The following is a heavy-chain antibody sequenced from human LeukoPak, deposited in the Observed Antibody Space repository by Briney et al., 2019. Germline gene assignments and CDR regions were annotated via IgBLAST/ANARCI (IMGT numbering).Heavy chain of an antibody. CDR3: ARAPGYCSSTSCPNWFDP. J-gene: IGHJ5*02. D-gene: IGHD2-2*03. V-gene: IGHV1-2*02. CDR2: INPNSGGT. Sequence: GASVKVSCKASGYMFTGYYMHWVRQAPGQGLEWMGWINPNSGGTNYAQKFQGRVTMTRDTSISTAYMELSRLRSDDTAVYYCARAPGYCSSTSCPNWFDPWGQGTLVTVSS. CDR1: GYMFTGYY.